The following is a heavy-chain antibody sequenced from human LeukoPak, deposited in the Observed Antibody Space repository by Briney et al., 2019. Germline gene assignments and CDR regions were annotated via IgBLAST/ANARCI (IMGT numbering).Heavy chain of an antibody. CDR2: IYYSGST. D-gene: IGHD5-18*01. V-gene: IGHV4-59*08. J-gene: IGHJ4*02. Sequence: SETLSLTCTVSGGSISSYYWSWIRQPPGKGLEWIGYIYYSGSTNYNPSLKSRVTISVDTSRNQFSLKLSSVTAADTAVYYCARHIGGYSYGYPLDYWGQGTLVTVSS. CDR3: ARHIGGYSYGYPLDY. CDR1: GGSISSYY.